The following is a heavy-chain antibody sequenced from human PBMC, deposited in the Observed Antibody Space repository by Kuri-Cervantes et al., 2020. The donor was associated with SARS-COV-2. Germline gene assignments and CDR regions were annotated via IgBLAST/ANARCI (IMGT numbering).Heavy chain of an antibody. V-gene: IGHV4-59*08. CDR2: IYYSGST. CDR3: ARHFYGSGTYYNEGSVDY. J-gene: IGHJ4*02. CDR1: GCSISSYY. D-gene: IGHD3-10*01. Sequence: GSLRLSCTVSGCSISSYYWSWIRQPPGKGLEWIGYIYYSGSTNYNPSLKSRVTISVDTSKNQFSLKLSSVTAADTAVYYCARHFYGSGTYYNEGSVDYWGQGTLVTVSS.